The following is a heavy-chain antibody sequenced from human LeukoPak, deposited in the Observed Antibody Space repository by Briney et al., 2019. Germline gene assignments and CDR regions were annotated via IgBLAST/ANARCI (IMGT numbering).Heavy chain of an antibody. CDR1: DYSISSGYY. D-gene: IGHD5-12*01. J-gene: IGHJ3*01. CDR3: ASPILATILDAFDV. Sequence: SETLSLTCAVSDYSISSGYYWGWIRQPPGKGLEWIGSIYHSGSTYYNPSLKSRVTISVDTSRNHFSLKLSSVTAADTAVYYCASPILATILDAFDVWGQGTMVTVSS. V-gene: IGHV4-38-2*01. CDR2: IYHSGST.